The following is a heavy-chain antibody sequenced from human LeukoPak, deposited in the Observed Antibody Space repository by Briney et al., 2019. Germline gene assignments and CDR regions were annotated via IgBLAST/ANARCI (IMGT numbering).Heavy chain of an antibody. D-gene: IGHD6-13*01. CDR2: ISGSGGST. Sequence: GGSLRLSCAASGFTFSSYAMSWVRQAPGKGLEWVSAISGSGGSTYYADSVKGRFTISRDNSKNTLYLQMNSLRAEDTAVYYCAKAGGSIAAAGTGRRFDYWGQGTLVTVSS. J-gene: IGHJ4*02. CDR1: GFTFSSYA. CDR3: AKAGGSIAAAGTGRRFDY. V-gene: IGHV3-23*01.